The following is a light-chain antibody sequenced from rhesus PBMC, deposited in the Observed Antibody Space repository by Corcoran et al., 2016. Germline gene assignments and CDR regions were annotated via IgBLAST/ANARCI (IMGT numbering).Light chain of an antibody. Sequence: QAALTQPRSVSGSPGKSVTISCTGTSSDIGGYNYVSWYQQHPGTAPKLIISEVSKRPSGVSDRFSGSKSGNTASLSISGLQAEDEADYHCSSYAGNNIYVFGAGTRLTVL. J-gene: IGLJ1*01. V-gene: IGLV2-32*02. CDR3: SSYAGNNIYV. CDR2: EVS. CDR1: SSDIGGYNY.